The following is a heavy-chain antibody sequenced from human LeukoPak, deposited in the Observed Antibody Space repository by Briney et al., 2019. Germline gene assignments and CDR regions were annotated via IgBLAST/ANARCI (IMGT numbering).Heavy chain of an antibody. V-gene: IGHV3-7*03. CDR3: ATYSTGRYKGLEY. J-gene: IGHJ4*02. Sequence: GGSLRLSCAASGFIFSSYWMSWVRQAPGKGPEWVANINKDGSEKYYVDSLKGRFTISRDNAENSLYLQMNSLRVEDTAVYFCATYSTGRYKGLEYWGQGTLVTVSS. CDR1: GFIFSSYW. D-gene: IGHD6-19*01. CDR2: INKDGSEK.